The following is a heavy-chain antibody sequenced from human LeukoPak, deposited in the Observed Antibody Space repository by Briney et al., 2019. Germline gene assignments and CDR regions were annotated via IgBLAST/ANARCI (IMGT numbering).Heavy chain of an antibody. J-gene: IGHJ6*03. CDR3: ASRRSAQQPYYYYRHI. CDR1: GASISSGYYF. Sequence: SQTLSLTCTVSGASISSGYYFWSWIRQPAGKGLEWIGRIYKNGDTNYNPTLKRRVTITLDTSSTPFSLKLTPVSAAYTDVYVCASRRSAQQPYYYYRHIGGKGTTVTVSS. CDR2: IYKNGDT. D-gene: IGHD6-13*01. V-gene: IGHV4-61*02.